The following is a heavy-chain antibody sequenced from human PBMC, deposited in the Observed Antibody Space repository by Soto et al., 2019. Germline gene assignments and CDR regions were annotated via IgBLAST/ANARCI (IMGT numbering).Heavy chain of an antibody. CDR3: AKGALVFSVGLDYYYGMDV. D-gene: IGHD3-10*01. Sequence: QVQLVESGGGVVQPGRSLRLSCAASGFTISSYGMHWVRQAPGKGLEWVAVISYDGSNKYYADSVKGRFTISRDNSKNTLYLQMNSLRAEDTAVYYCAKGALVFSVGLDYYYGMDVWGQGTTVTVSS. CDR1: GFTISSYG. V-gene: IGHV3-30*18. CDR2: ISYDGSNK. J-gene: IGHJ6*02.